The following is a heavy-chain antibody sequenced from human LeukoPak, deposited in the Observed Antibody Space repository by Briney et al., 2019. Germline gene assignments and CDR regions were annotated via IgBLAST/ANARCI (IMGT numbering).Heavy chain of an antibody. D-gene: IGHD2-2*01. Sequence: SETLSLTCTVSGGSISSYYWSWIRQPPGKGLEWIGYIYYSGSTNYNPSLKSRVTISVDKSKNQFSLKLSSVTAADTAVYYCARGSEYCSSTSCSFDYWGQGTLVTVSS. CDR3: ARGSEYCSSTSCSFDY. CDR1: GGSISSYY. V-gene: IGHV4-59*01. CDR2: IYYSGST. J-gene: IGHJ4*02.